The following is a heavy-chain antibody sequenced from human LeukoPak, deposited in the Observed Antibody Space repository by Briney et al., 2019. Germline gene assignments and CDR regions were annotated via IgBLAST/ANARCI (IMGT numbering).Heavy chain of an antibody. CDR3: AATGDLHAFDT. CDR2: IYYSGST. Sequence: PSETLSLTCTVSGGSISSGGYYWSWIRQHPGKGLEWIGYIYYSGSTYYNPSLKSRVTISVDRSKNQFSLKLSSVTAADTAVYYCAATGDLHAFDTWGQGTMVAVSS. D-gene: IGHD7-27*01. J-gene: IGHJ3*02. CDR1: GGSISSGGYY. V-gene: IGHV4-31*03.